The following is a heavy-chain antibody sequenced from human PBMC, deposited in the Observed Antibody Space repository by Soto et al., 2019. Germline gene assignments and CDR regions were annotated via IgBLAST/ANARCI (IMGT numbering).Heavy chain of an antibody. J-gene: IGHJ6*02. Sequence: ASVRVSCKASGYTFTSYAMHWVRQAPVQRLEWMGWINAGNGNTNYSQKFQGRVSFTRYTSARTAYMALSSLISEDPAVYYFWAGGGYTYGRGMDVWGQGTTITVSS. CDR1: GYTFTSYA. V-gene: IGHV1-3*01. D-gene: IGHD5-18*01. CDR3: WAGGGYTYGRGMDV. CDR2: INAGNGNT.